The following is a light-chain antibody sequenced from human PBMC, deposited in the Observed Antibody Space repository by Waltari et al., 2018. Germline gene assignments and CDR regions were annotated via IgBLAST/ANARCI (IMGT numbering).Light chain of an antibody. V-gene: IGLV3-19*01. CDR1: GPRTIY. CDR2: DED. CDR3: NTRDISGDHLV. Sequence: SSEMTQEPAVSVALGQTVRITCQGGGPRTIYANWYQQKPGQAPLLVIYDEDNRPSGIPDRFSGSRSGNTAFLTISGAQAEDEADYYCNTRDISGDHLVFGSGTKVTVL. J-gene: IGLJ1*01.